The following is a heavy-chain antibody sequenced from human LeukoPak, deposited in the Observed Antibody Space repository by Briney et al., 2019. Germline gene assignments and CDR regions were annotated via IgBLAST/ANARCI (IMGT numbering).Heavy chain of an antibody. J-gene: IGHJ5*02. CDR2: IRYDGSNK. V-gene: IGHV3-30*02. CDR1: GFTVSSNY. CDR3: ATANYGS. D-gene: IGHD3-10*01. Sequence: GGSLRLSCAASGFTVSSNYMSWVRQAPGKGLEWVAFIRYDGSNKYYADSVKGRFTISRDNSKNTLYLQMNSLRAEDTAVYYCATANYGSWGQGTLVTVSS.